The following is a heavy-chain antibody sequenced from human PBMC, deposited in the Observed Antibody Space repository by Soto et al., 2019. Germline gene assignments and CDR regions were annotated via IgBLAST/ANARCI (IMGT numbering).Heavy chain of an antibody. CDR2: IYWDDDK. CDR3: AHRRNYYDSSGLMDV. D-gene: IGHD3-22*01. CDR1: GFSLSTSGVG. V-gene: IGHV2-5*02. Sequence: EXGPAPVNPPQTLTLTCTFSGFSLSTSGVGVGWIRQPPGKALEWLALIYWDDDKRYSPSLKSRLTITKDTSKTQVVLTMTNMDPVDTATYYCAHRRNYYDSSGLMDVWGQGTTVTVSS. J-gene: IGHJ6*02.